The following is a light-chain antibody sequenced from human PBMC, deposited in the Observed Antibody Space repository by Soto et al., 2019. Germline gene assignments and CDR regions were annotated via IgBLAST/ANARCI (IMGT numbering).Light chain of an antibody. Sequence: QPVLTQPASVSGSPGQSITISCTGTSNDVGSYNLVSWYQQHPGKAPKLMIYEGSERPSGVSDRLSGSKSGNTASLTISGLQAEDEADYYCCSYAGSSTLVFGGGTQLTVL. CDR2: EGS. V-gene: IGLV2-23*01. CDR3: CSYAGSSTLV. J-gene: IGLJ3*02. CDR1: SNDVGSYNL.